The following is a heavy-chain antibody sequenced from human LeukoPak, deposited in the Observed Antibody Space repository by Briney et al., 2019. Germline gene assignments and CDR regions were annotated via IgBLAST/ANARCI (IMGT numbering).Heavy chain of an antibody. J-gene: IGHJ4*02. Sequence: GGSLRLSCAASGFNFSSYGMHWVRQAPGKGLEWVAVISYDESNKYFADSVKGRFTISRDNPKNTLYLQMNSLRTEDTAVYYCAKSTTVTTQQRGYFDYWGQGTLVTVSS. CDR2: ISYDESNK. CDR3: AKSTTVTTQQRGYFDY. CDR1: GFNFSSYG. D-gene: IGHD4-11*01. V-gene: IGHV3-30*18.